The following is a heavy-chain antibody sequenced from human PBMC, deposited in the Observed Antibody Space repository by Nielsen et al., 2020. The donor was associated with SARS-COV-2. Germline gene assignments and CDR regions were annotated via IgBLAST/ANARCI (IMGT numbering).Heavy chain of an antibody. CDR3: AKDKSDSVAGFDAFDI. J-gene: IGHJ3*02. V-gene: IGHV3-23*01. Sequence: GESLKISCAASGFTFSNYAMSWVRQAPGKGLEWVSTISGGSGNTYYADSVKGRFTISRDNSKKTLYLRMNSLRAEDTAAYYCAKDKSDSVAGFDAFDIWGQGTMVTVSS. D-gene: IGHD6-19*01. CDR1: GFTFSNYA. CDR2: ISGGSGNT.